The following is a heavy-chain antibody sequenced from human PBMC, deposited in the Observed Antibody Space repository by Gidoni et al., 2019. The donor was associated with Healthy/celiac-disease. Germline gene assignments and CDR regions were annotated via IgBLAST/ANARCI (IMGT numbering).Heavy chain of an antibody. D-gene: IGHD5-12*01. Sequence: EVQLVASGGGLVQPGGSLRLSCAASGFTVSSNYMSWVRQAPGKGLEWVSVIDSGGSTYYADSVKGRFTISRDNSKNTLYLKMNSLRAEDTAVYYCARAREMATIYYFDYWGQGTLVTVSS. CDR1: GFTVSSNY. J-gene: IGHJ4*02. V-gene: IGHV3-66*02. CDR2: IDSGGST. CDR3: ARAREMATIYYFDY.